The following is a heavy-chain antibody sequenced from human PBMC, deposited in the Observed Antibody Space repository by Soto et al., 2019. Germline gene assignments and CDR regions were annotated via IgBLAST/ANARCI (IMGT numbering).Heavy chain of an antibody. CDR3: ASAWGEYQLPQRFDP. J-gene: IGHJ5*02. Sequence: LCGGSISSGGYYWSWIRQHPGKGLEWIGYIYYSGSTYYNPSLKSRVTISVDTSKNQFSLKLSSVTAADTAVYYCASAWGEYQLPQRFDPWGQGTLVTVSS. CDR2: IYYSGST. D-gene: IGHD2-2*01. CDR1: GGSISSGGYY. V-gene: IGHV4-31*02.